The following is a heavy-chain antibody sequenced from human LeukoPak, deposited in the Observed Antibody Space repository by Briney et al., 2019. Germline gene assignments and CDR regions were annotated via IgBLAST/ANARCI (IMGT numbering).Heavy chain of an antibody. V-gene: IGHV4-4*07. CDR2: IYTSGST. D-gene: IGHD3-3*01. J-gene: IGHJ5*02. CDR3: ARAGTYYDFWSGYRYNWFDP. CDR1: GGSISSYY. Sequence: ASETLSLTCTVSGGSISSYYWSWIRQPAGKGLEWIGRIYTSGSTNYNPSLKSRVTMSVDTSKNQFSLKLSSVTAADTAVYYGARAGTYYDFWSGYRYNWFDPWGQGTLVTVSS.